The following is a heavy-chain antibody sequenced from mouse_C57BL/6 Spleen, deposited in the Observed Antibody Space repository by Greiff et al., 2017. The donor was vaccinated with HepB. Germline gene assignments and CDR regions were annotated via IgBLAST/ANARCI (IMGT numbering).Heavy chain of an antibody. Sequence: QVQLQQPGAELVKPGASVKLSCKASGFTFTSYWMQWVKQRPGQGLEWIGEIDPSDSYTNYKPKFQGKATLTVDTSSITAYMQLSSLTSEDTAVYYCARERLRRFFDFWGTGTTLTVSS. CDR2: IDPSDSYT. V-gene: IGHV1-50*01. J-gene: IGHJ1*03. CDR1: GFTFTSYW. D-gene: IGHD2-4*01. CDR3: ARERLRRFFDF.